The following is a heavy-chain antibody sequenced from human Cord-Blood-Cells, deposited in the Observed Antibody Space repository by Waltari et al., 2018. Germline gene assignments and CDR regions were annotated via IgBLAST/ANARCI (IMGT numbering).Heavy chain of an antibody. CDR1: GFTFSSYW. V-gene: IGHV3-7*01. Sequence: EVQLVESGGGLVQPGGSLRLSCAASGFTFSSYWMSWVRQAPGKGVEGVANIKQDGSEKYYVDSVKGRVTISRDNAKNSLYLQMNSLRAEDTAVYYCARVGFGVCFDYWGQGTLVTVSS. CDR2: IKQDGSEK. J-gene: IGHJ4*02. D-gene: IGHD2-8*01. CDR3: ARVGFGVCFDY.